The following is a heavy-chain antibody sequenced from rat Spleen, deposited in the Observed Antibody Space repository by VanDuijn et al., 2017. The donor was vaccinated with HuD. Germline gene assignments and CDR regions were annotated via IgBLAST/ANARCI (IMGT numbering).Heavy chain of an antibody. V-gene: IGHV2-1*01. CDR2: IWGDGST. CDR3: TRADIASISTDGI. CDR1: GFSLISHS. J-gene: IGHJ2*01. D-gene: IGHD1-2*01. Sequence: QVQLKESGPGLVQPSQTLSLICTVSGFSLISHSVHWVRQPPGKGLEWMGGIWGDGSTDYNSVLKSRLTINRDTSKSQVFLKMNSLQTDDTAIYFCTRADIASISTDGIWGQGVMVTVSS.